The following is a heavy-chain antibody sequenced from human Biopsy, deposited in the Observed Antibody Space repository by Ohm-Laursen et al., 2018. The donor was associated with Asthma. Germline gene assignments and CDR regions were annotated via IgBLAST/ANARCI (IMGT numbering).Heavy chain of an antibody. CDR1: GYSISNGGYY. J-gene: IGHJ4*02. CDR3: ARWGSFGFDY. D-gene: IGHD7-27*01. V-gene: IGHV4-31*03. CDR2: IYHRGNT. Sequence: SQTLSLTCCVSGYSISNGGYYWTWVRQRPGKGLEWIGNIYHRGNTKYNPSLKGRVTISVDTSKNQFSLNLSSVTAADTAVYYCARWGSFGFDYWGQGTLVTVSS.